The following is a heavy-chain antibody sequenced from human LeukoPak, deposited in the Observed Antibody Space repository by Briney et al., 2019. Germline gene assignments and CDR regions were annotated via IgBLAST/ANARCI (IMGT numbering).Heavy chain of an antibody. Sequence: SETLSLTCDVSGGSISNTNWWSWVRQPPGQGLEWIGEVSLAGQTNYNPSLNGRVTISVDTSKSQFSLKLSSVTAADTAVYYCARSSMFRGVTVDYWGQGTLVTVSS. J-gene: IGHJ4*02. CDR2: VSLAGQT. V-gene: IGHV4-4*02. D-gene: IGHD3-10*01. CDR3: ARSSMFRGVTVDY. CDR1: GGSISNTNW.